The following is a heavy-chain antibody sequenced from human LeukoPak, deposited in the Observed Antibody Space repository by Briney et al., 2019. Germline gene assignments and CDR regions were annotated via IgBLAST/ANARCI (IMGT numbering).Heavy chain of an antibody. J-gene: IGHJ5*02. CDR3: ARDLVVVPAAKSQS. CDR2: IKQDGSEK. D-gene: IGHD2-2*01. CDR1: GFTFSSYW. Sequence: PGGSLRLSCAASGFTFSSYWMSWVRQAPGKGLEWVANIKQDGSEKYYVDSVKGRFTISRDNAKNSLYLQMNSLRAEDTAVYYCARDLVVVPAAKSQSWGQGTLVTVSS. V-gene: IGHV3-7*01.